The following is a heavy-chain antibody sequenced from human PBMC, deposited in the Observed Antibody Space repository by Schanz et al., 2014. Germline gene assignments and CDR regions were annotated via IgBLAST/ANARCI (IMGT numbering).Heavy chain of an antibody. CDR2: IYSGIGA. D-gene: IGHD1-1*01. CDR3: ARAHGNNWYGKGLDY. Sequence: EVQLVESGGGLVQPGGSLRLSCAASGFTFSSYSMSWVRQAPGKGLEWVSVIYSGIGAYYADSVKDRFTVSRDNSKNTLYLQMNSLRADDTAVYFCARAHGNNWYGKGLDYWGQGTQVTVSS. V-gene: IGHV3-66*01. J-gene: IGHJ4*02. CDR1: GFTFSSYS.